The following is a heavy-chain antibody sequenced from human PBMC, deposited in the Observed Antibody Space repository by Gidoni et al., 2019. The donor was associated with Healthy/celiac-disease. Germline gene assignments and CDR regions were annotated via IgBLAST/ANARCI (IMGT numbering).Heavy chain of an antibody. CDR2: IYYSGST. CDR1: CGSISSGGYY. J-gene: IGHJ4*02. CDR3: ARVGGEMATIIRD. Sequence: QLHLQESGPVLVNPSQTLSLTCTVSCGSISSGGYYWSWIRQHPGKGLEWIGYIYYSGSTYYNPALKSRVTISVDTSKKQFSLKLSSVTDAETAVYYCARVGGEMATIIRDWGQGTLVTVSS. V-gene: IGHV4-31*03. D-gene: IGHD5-12*01.